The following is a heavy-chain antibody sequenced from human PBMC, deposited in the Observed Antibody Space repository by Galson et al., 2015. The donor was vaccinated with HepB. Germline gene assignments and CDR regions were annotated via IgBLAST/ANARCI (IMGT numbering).Heavy chain of an antibody. CDR3: ARVGDGYNSNAFDI. Sequence: SVRLSCKASGFTFSSYAMNWVRQAPGQGLECVSGISRNGGSTYYANSVKGRFTISRDNSKNTLYLQMGSLRAEDMAVYYCARVGDGYNSNAFDIWGQGTMVTVSS. CDR1: GFTFSSYA. J-gene: IGHJ3*02. V-gene: IGHV3-64*01. D-gene: IGHD5-24*01. CDR2: ISRNGGST.